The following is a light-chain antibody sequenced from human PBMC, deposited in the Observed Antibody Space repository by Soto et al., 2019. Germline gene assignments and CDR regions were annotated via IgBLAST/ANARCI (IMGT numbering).Light chain of an antibody. CDR3: GTWDSSMSAGV. CDR2: DNN. J-gene: IGLJ1*01. V-gene: IGLV1-51*01. Sequence: SVLTQPPSVSAAPGQKVTISCSGSSSNIGNNYVSWYQQLPGTAPKLLIYDNNKRPSGIPDRFSGSKSGTSATLGITGLQTGEEADYYCGTWDSSMSAGVFGTGTKVTV. CDR1: SSNIGNNY.